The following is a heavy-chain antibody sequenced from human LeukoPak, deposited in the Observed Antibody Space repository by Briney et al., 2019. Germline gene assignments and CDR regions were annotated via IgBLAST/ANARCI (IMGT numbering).Heavy chain of an antibody. CDR2: ISGSGGST. V-gene: IGHV3-23*01. Sequence: GGSLRLSCAASGFTFSSYWMSWVRQAPGKGLEWVSAISGSGGSTYYADSVKGRFTISRDNSKNTLYLQMNGLRAEDTAVYYCAKRDSSGYSHYFDYWGQGTLVTVSS. D-gene: IGHD3-22*01. J-gene: IGHJ4*02. CDR1: GFTFSSYW. CDR3: AKRDSSGYSHYFDY.